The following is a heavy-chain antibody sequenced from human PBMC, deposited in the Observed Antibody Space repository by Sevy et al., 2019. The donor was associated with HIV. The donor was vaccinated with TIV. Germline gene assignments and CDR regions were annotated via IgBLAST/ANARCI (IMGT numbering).Heavy chain of an antibody. CDR2: ISYDGSNK. CDR3: ARGSAFDY. V-gene: IGHV3-30-3*01. D-gene: IGHD6-25*01. J-gene: IGHJ4*02. Sequence: GGSLRLSCAASGFTFSSYAMHWVRQAPGKGLEWVAVISYDGSNKYYADSVKGRFTISRDNSKNTLYLQMNSLRAEETAVYYCARGSAFDYWGQGTLVTVSS. CDR1: GFTFSSYA.